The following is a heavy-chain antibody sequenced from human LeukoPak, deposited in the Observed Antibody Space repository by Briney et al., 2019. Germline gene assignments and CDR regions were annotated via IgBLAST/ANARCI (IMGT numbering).Heavy chain of an antibody. CDR3: AKDGGLWVSAHWGLS. CDR2: ITTGGRNT. CDR1: GFTFSSYT. V-gene: IGHV3-23*01. Sequence: GGSLRLSCAASGFTFSSYTMSWVRQAPGKGGKWVSTITTGGRNTYYADSVKDRFTLSRDDSKKTLYLQMNSLRAEDTAVYYCAKDGGLWVSAHWGLSCVRGTLVTVSS. D-gene: IGHD7-27*01. J-gene: IGHJ5*02.